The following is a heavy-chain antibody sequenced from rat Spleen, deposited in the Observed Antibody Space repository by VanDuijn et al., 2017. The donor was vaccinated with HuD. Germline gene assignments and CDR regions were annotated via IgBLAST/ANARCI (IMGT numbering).Heavy chain of an antibody. V-gene: IGHV2-41*01. D-gene: IGHD1-2*01. J-gene: IGHJ4*01. CDR2: IWNTGGT. CDR1: GFSLTSYN. CDR3: ARDRGHSSYIAYYYVMDA. Sequence: QVQLKESGPGLVQPSQTLSLTCTVAGFSLTSYNVHWVRQPPGKGLEWMGVIWNTGGTRYNSALKSRLSISKDTSKSQVFLKMNSLQTEDTATYYCARDRGHSSYIAYYYVMDAWGQGASVTVSS.